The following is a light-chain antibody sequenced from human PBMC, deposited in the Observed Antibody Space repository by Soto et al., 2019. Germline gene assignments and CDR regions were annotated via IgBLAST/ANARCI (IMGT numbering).Light chain of an antibody. J-gene: IGKJ4*01. CDR3: QQYNNWTPLT. CDR2: GAS. CDR1: QSVSSN. V-gene: IGKV3-15*01. Sequence: EIVMTQSPSTLSVSPGERATLSCRASQSVSSNLAWYQQKPGQAPRLLIYGASTRATGIPARFSGRGSGTEFTLTISSLQSEDFAVYYCQQYNNWTPLTFGGGTKVEIK.